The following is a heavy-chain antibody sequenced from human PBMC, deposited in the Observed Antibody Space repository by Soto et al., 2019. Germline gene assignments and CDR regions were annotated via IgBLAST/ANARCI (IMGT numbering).Heavy chain of an antibody. V-gene: IGHV4-39*07. CDR1: GGSISSISYY. D-gene: IGHD4-17*01. J-gene: IGHJ4*02. CDR3: ARSEATVLDY. Sequence: PSETLSLTCTVSGGSISSISYYWGWVRQPPGKGLEWIGETHHSGRTNYNPSLKSRVTISVDKSKNHFSLKLSSVTAADTAVYYCARSEATVLDYWGQGTLVTVSS. CDR2: THHSGRT.